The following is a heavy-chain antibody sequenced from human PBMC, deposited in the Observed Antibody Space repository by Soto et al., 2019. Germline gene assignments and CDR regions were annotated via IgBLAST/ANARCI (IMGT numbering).Heavy chain of an antibody. V-gene: IGHV3-23*01. D-gene: IGHD6-13*01. Sequence: PGGSLRLSCAASGFTFSSYAMSWVRQAPGKGLEWVSAISGSGGSTYYADSVKGRFTISRDNSKNTLYPQMNSLRAEDTAVYYCAKDVSYSSSWYDYWGQGTLVTVSS. CDR3: AKDVSYSSSWYDY. CDR1: GFTFSSYA. CDR2: ISGSGGST. J-gene: IGHJ4*02.